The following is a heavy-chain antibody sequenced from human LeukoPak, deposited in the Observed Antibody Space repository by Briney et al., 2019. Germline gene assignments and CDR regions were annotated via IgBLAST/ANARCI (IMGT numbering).Heavy chain of an antibody. Sequence: SETLSLTCTVSGGSISSYYWSWIRQPPGKGLEWIGYIYYSGSTNYNPPLKSRVTISVDTSKNQFSLKMSSVTAADTAVYYCARVEMATFDYWGQGTLVTVSS. V-gene: IGHV4-59*01. CDR1: GGSISSYY. J-gene: IGHJ4*02. CDR2: IYYSGST. CDR3: ARVEMATFDY. D-gene: IGHD5-24*01.